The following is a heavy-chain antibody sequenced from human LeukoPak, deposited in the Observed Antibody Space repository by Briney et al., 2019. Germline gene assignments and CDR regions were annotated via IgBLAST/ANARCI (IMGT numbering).Heavy chain of an antibody. Sequence: GGSLRLSCAASGFTFDDYGMSWVRQAPGKGLEWVSGINWNGGSTGYADSVKGRFTISRDNAKNSLYLQMNSLRAEDTALYHCARDYYGSGTNYYMDVWGKGTTVTVSS. D-gene: IGHD3-10*01. J-gene: IGHJ6*03. CDR3: ARDYYGSGTNYYMDV. CDR1: GFTFDDYG. V-gene: IGHV3-20*01. CDR2: INWNGGST.